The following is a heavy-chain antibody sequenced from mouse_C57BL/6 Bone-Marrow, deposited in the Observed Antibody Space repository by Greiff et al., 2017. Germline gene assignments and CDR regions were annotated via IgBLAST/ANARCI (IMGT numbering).Heavy chain of an antibody. CDR2: IDPSDSYT. V-gene: IGHV1-59*01. J-gene: IGHJ2*01. CDR1: GYTFTSYW. Sequence: VMRPGTSVKLSCKASGYTFTSYWMHWVKQRPGQGLEWIGVIDPSDSYTNYNQKFKGKATLTVDTSSSTAYMQLSSLTSEDSAVYYCARWGIYYYGSTVGDYWGQGTTLTVSS. D-gene: IGHD1-1*01. CDR3: ARWGIYYYGSTVGDY.